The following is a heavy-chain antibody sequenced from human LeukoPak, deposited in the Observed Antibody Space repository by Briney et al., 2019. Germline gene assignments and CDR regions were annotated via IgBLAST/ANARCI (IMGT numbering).Heavy chain of an antibody. CDR2: ISYSGST. CDR3: AGDGRAGSLFAY. CDR1: GGSISGYY. D-gene: IGHD6-19*01. J-gene: IGHJ4*02. V-gene: IGHV4-59*01. Sequence: PSETLSLTCTVSGGSISGYYWSWIRQPPGKGLEWVGYISYSGSTNYNPSLKSRVTISVDTSKNQFSLKLSSVTAADTAIYYCAGDGRAGSLFAYWGQGTLVTVSS.